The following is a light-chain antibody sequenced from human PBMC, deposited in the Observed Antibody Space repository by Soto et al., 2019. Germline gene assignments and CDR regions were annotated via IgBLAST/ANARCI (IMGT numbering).Light chain of an antibody. Sequence: NFMLTQPHSVSESPGKTVTISCTRSSGNIASNYVQWYQQRPGSAPTTVIYEDNQRPSGVPDRFSGSIDSSSNSASLTISGLKTEDEADYYCQSYDNSNMVFGGGTKLTVL. V-gene: IGLV6-57*04. CDR2: EDN. J-gene: IGLJ3*02. CDR3: QSYDNSNMV. CDR1: SGNIASNY.